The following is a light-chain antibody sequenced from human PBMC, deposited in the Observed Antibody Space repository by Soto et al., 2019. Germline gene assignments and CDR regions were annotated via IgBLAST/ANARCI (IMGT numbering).Light chain of an antibody. CDR3: QQSDSVPLT. CDR2: AAS. J-gene: IGKJ4*01. CDR1: QSIGRH. V-gene: IGKV1-39*01. Sequence: DIQMTQSPSSLSASVGDRVTISCRASQSIGRHLNWYQQKSDKAPKLLIYAASNLQGGVPSRFSGSGSGTHFTLTISSLQPEDYATYYCQQSDSVPLTFGGGTKVEIK.